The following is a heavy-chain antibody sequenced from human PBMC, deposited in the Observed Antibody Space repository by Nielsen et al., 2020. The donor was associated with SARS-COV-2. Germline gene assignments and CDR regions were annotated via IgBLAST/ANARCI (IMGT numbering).Heavy chain of an antibody. V-gene: IGHV4-39*01. CDR3: ARRGGYSYGVGAFDI. CDR2: IYYSGST. D-gene: IGHD5-18*01. Sequence: SETLSLTCTVSGGSISSSSHYWGWIRQPPGKGLEWIGSIYYSGSTYYNPSLKSRVTISVDTSKNQFSLKLSSVTAADTAVYYCARRGGYSYGVGAFDIWGQGTMVTVSS. CDR1: GGSISSSSHY. J-gene: IGHJ3*02.